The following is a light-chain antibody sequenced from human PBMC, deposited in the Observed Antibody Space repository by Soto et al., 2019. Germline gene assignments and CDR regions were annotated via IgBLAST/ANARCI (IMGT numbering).Light chain of an antibody. CDR2: KAS. V-gene: IGKV1-5*03. J-gene: IGKJ3*01. CDR1: RSISDW. CDR3: QQSYNGPFT. Sequence: DIQMTQSPSSLSPSVGDRVTITCRASRSISDWLAWYQQKPGKAPKLLIYKASTLKSGVPSRFSGSGSGTDFTLTISSLQPEDFATYYCQQSYNGPFTFGPGAKVD.